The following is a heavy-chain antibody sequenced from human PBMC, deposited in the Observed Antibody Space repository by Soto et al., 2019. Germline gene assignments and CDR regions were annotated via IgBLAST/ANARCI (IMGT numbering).Heavy chain of an antibody. J-gene: IGHJ4*02. CDR1: GGSISSSSYY. D-gene: IGHD4-17*01. V-gene: IGHV4-39*01. CDR3: ARHPTVTDYFDY. CDR2: IYYSGST. Sequence: SETLSLTCTVSGGSISSSSYYWGWIRQPPGKGLEWIGSIYYSGSTYYNPSLKSRVTISVDTSKNQFSLKLSSVTAADTAVYYCARHPTVTDYFDYWGQGTLVTVS.